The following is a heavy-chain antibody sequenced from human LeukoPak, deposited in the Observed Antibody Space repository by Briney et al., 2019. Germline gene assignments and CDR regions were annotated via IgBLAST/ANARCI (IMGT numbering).Heavy chain of an antibody. CDR2: IKQDGSEK. V-gene: IGHV3-7*01. Sequence: GGSLRLSCAASGFTFSSYSMNWVRQAPGKGLEWVANIKQDGSEKYYVDSVKGRFTISRDNAKNSLYLQMNSLRAEDTAVYYCARDAAGNPIDYWGQGTLVTVSS. J-gene: IGHJ4*02. D-gene: IGHD6-19*01. CDR3: ARDAAGNPIDY. CDR1: GFTFSSYS.